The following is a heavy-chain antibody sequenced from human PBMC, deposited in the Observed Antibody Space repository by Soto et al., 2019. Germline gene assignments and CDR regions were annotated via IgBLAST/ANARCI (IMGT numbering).Heavy chain of an antibody. J-gene: IGHJ4*02. D-gene: IGHD4-17*01. CDR3: ARTHGDYTAFDY. V-gene: IGHV4-59*01. Sequence: TSETLSLTCTVSGGSISSYYWSWIRQPPGKGLEWIGYIYYSGSTNYNPSLKSRVTISVDTSKNQFSLRLSSVTAADTAVYYCARTHGDYTAFDYWGQGTLVTVSS. CDR2: IYYSGST. CDR1: GGSISSYY.